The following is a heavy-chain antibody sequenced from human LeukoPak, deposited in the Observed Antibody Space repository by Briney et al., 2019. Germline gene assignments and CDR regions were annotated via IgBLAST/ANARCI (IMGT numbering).Heavy chain of an antibody. CDR3: VAGDFDN. CDR2: IKEDGSEK. V-gene: IGHV3-7*02. D-gene: IGHD2-8*02. J-gene: IGHJ4*02. Sequence: GGSLRLSCAASGFTFSTYWMNWVRQAPGKGLEWVANIKEDGSEKYYVDAVKGRFTISRENPKNSLYLQMNSLRAEDTAVYYCVAGDFDNWGQGTLVTVSS. CDR1: GFTFSTYW.